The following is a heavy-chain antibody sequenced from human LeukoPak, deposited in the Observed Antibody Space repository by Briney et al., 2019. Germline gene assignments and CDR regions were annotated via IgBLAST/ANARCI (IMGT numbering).Heavy chain of an antibody. CDR3: ARVGQTPGDYDFWSGYYTV. CDR1: GGSISSYY. Sequence: SETLSLTCTVSGGSISSYYWSWIRQPAGKGLEWIGRIYTSGSTNYNPSLKSRVTMSVDTSKNQFSLKLSSVTAADTAVYYCARVGQTPGDYDFWSGYYTVWGQGTLVTVSS. V-gene: IGHV4-4*07. J-gene: IGHJ4*02. CDR2: IYTSGST. D-gene: IGHD3-3*01.